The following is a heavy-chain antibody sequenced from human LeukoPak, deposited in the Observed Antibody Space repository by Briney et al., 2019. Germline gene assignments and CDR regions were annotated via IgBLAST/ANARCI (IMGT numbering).Heavy chain of an antibody. J-gene: IGHJ6*04. CDR3: ARSGYSSPTGEDV. CDR2: INPNSGGT. CDR1: GYTFTGYY. Sequence: ASVKVSCKASGYTFTGYYMHWVRQAPGQGLEWMGWINPNSGGTNYVQKFQGRVTMTRDTSISTAYMELSRLRSDDTAVYYCARSGYSSPTGEDVWGKGTTVIVSS. V-gene: IGHV1-2*02. D-gene: IGHD6-13*01.